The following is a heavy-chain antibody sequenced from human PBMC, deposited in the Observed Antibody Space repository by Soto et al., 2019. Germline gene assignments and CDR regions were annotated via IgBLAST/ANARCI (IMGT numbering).Heavy chain of an antibody. Sequence: EVQLVESGGGLVKPGGSLRLSCAASGFTFSSYSMNWVRQAPGKGLEWVSSISSSSYIYYADSVKGRFTISRDNAKNSLYLQMNSLRAEDTAVYYCARGPFIVATIKYFDYWGQGTLVTVSS. CDR1: GFTFSSYS. V-gene: IGHV3-21*01. CDR2: ISSSSYI. J-gene: IGHJ4*02. D-gene: IGHD5-12*01. CDR3: ARGPFIVATIKYFDY.